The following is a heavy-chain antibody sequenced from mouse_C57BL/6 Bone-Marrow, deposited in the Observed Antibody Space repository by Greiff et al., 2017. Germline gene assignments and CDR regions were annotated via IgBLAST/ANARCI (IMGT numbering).Heavy chain of an antibody. D-gene: IGHD4-1*02. Sequence: EVKLVESGGDLVKPGGSLKLSCAASGFTFSSSGMSWVRQTPDKRLEWVATISSGGSYTYYPDSVKGRFTISRDNAKNTLYLQMSSLKSEDTAMYYCARRASTGPYAMDYWGQGTSVTVSS. V-gene: IGHV5-6*01. J-gene: IGHJ4*01. CDR2: ISSGGSYT. CDR3: ARRASTGPYAMDY. CDR1: GFTFSSSG.